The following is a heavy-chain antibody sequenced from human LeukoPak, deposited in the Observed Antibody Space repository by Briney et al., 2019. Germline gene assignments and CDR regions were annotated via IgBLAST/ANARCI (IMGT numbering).Heavy chain of an antibody. V-gene: IGHV1-46*01. D-gene: IGHD3-22*01. Sequence: ASVQVSCKASGYSFTSYYIHWVRQAPGQGLEWMGIINPSGGSTNYAQKFQGRVTMTRDTATSTVYMELSSLRSEDTAAYNCARDGSDGSSGFNSMDVWGKGTTVIVSS. J-gene: IGHJ6*03. CDR3: ARDGSDGSSGFNSMDV. CDR2: INPSGGST. CDR1: GYSFTSYY.